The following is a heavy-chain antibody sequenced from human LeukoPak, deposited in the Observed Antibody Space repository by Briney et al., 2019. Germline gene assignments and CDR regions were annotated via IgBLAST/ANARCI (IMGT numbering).Heavy chain of an antibody. CDR3: ARAGPYYYDSSGYLIYYFDY. Sequence: SQTHSLTCAISGDSVSSNSAAWNWIRQSPSRGLEWLGRTYYRSKWYNDYVVSVKSRITINPDTSKNQFSLQLNSVTPEDTAVYYCARAGPYYYDSSGYLIYYFDYWGQGTLVTVSS. V-gene: IGHV6-1*01. J-gene: IGHJ4*02. CDR1: GDSVSSNSAA. CDR2: TYYRSKWYN. D-gene: IGHD3-22*01.